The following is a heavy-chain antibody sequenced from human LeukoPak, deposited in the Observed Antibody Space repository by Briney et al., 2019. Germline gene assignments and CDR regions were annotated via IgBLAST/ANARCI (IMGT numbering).Heavy chain of an antibody. Sequence: PSETLSLTCTVSGGSISSSSYYWGWIRQPPGKGLEWIGYFYNSGRSTYNPSLKSRVTISADTSKNHFSLKLNSVTTADTAVYYCTRGAGWLIDYWGQGILVTVSS. J-gene: IGHJ4*02. CDR3: TRGAGWLIDY. CDR1: GGSISSSSYY. D-gene: IGHD3-16*01. CDR2: FYNSGRS. V-gene: IGHV4-61*03.